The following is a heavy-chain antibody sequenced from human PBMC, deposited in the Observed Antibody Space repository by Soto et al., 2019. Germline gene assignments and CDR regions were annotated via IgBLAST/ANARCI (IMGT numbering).Heavy chain of an antibody. V-gene: IGHV4-59*01. D-gene: IGHD3-16*01. CDR1: GGSISSYY. J-gene: IGHJ6*02. CDR3: ARALLRGPRKYYFGMDV. Sequence: SETLSLTCTVSGGSISSYYWTWIRQPPGKGLEWIASFYYTGSADYNPSLKSRITGSVASSRTQFSLRLRSVTAADSAVYYCARALLRGPRKYYFGMDVWGQGATVTVSS. CDR2: FYYTGSA.